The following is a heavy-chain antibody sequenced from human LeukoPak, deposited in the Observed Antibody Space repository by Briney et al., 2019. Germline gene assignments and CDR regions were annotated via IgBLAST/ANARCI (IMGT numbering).Heavy chain of an antibody. J-gene: IGHJ3*02. V-gene: IGHV3-11*04. CDR1: GFTFSDYY. CDR3: AREEGTHYYDNDGNYARTGAFDI. Sequence: GGSLRLSCAASGFTFSDYYMSWIRQAPGKGLEWVSYINSGSTIYQADSVKGRFTISRDNAKNSLFLQMDSLRGEDTAVYYCAREEGTHYYDNDGNYARTGAFDIWGQGTVVTVPS. CDR2: INSGSTI. D-gene: IGHD3-22*01.